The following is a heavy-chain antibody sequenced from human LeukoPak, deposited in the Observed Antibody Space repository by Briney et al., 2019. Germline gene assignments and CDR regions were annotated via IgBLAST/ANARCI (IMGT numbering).Heavy chain of an antibody. V-gene: IGHV3-30-3*01. J-gene: IGHJ4*02. CDR2: ISYDGSNK. CDR1: GFTFSSYA. D-gene: IGHD5-18*01. CDR3: AREVPVDTAMGTFDY. Sequence: GGSLRLSCAASGFTFSSYAMHWVRQAPGKGLEWVAVISYDGSNKYYADSVKGRFTISRDNSKNTLYLQMNSLRAEDTAVYYCAREVPVDTAMGTFDYWGQGTLVTVSS.